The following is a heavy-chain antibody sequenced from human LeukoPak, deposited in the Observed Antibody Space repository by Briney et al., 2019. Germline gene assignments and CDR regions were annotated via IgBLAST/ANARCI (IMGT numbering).Heavy chain of an antibody. D-gene: IGHD2-2*01. CDR1: GFTFSTYR. J-gene: IGHJ4*02. CDR3: AKDLRAMPDDY. V-gene: IGHV3-7*01. Sequence: GGSLRLSCAASGFTFSTYRMSWVRQAPGKGLEWVANIKQDGSEKHYVDSVKGRFTISRDNSKNTLYLQMNSLRAEDTAVYYCAKDLRAMPDDYWGQGTLVTVSS. CDR2: IKQDGSEK.